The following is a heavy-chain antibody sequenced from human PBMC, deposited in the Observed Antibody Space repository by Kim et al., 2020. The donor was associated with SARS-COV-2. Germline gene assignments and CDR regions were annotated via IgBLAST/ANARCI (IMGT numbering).Heavy chain of an antibody. D-gene: IGHD3-22*01. V-gene: IGHV4-31*03. CDR1: GDSISSGAYY. J-gene: IGHJ4*02. CDR3: ARDRKGENYYDSSGYYQGTFYFDS. Sequence: SETLSLTCTVSGDSISSGAYYWSWIRQHPGKGLEWIGYIYYGGSTYYNPSLKSRVTISVDTSKNQFSLKLSSVTAADTAVYYCARDRKGENYYDSSGYYQGTFYFDSWGQGTLVTVSS. CDR2: IYYGGST.